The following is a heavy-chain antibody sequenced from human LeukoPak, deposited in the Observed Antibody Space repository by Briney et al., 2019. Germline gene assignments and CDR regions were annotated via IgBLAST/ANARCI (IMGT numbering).Heavy chain of an antibody. CDR1: GYTFTGYY. D-gene: IGHD6-19*01. Sequence: ASEKVSCKASGYTFTGYYMHWVRQAPGQGLEWMGWINPNSGGTNYAQKFQGRVTMTRDTSISTAYMELSRLRSDDTAVYYCARDLYSSGPDDYWGQGTLVTVSS. J-gene: IGHJ4*02. V-gene: IGHV1-2*02. CDR3: ARDLYSSGPDDY. CDR2: INPNSGGT.